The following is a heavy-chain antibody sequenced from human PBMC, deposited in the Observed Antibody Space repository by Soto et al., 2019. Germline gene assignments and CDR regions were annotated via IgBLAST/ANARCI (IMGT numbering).Heavy chain of an antibody. V-gene: IGHV4-39*01. CDR1: GGSISSSSYY. CDR2: IYYSGST. D-gene: IGHD1-26*01. CDR3: ARVSGSYQNWFDP. J-gene: IGHJ5*02. Sequence: SETLSLTYTVSGGSISSSSYYWGWIRQPPGKGLEWIGSIYYSGSTYYNPSLKSRVTISVDTSKNQFSLKLSSVTAADTAVYYCARVSGSYQNWFDPWGQGTLVTVSS.